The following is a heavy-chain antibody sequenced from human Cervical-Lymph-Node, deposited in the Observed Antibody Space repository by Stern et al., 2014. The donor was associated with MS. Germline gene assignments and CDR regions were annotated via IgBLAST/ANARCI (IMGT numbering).Heavy chain of an antibody. V-gene: IGHV4-39*01. Sequence: QLQLQESGPGLVKPSETLSLTCTVSGGSISSSSYYWGWIRQPPGKGLEWIGSIYYSGSHYYKPSLKSRVTISVDKSKHQFSLKLSSVTAADTAVYYCARWAYSSGWYNWFDPWGQGTLVTVSS. D-gene: IGHD3-22*01. CDR3: ARWAYSSGWYNWFDP. CDR2: IYYSGSH. CDR1: GGSISSSSYY. J-gene: IGHJ5*02.